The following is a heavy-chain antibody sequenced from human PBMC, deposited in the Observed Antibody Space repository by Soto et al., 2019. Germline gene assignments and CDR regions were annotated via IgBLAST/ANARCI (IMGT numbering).Heavy chain of an antibody. J-gene: IGHJ4*02. CDR1: GGSISSGGYY. Sequence: QVQLQESGPGLVKPSQTLSLTCTVSGGSISSGGYYWSWIRQHPGKGLEWIGYIYYSGSTDYNPSLKSRVIISVDTSKNQFSRKLSSVTAADTAVYYCARHVRGSTQSFDYWGQGTLVTVSS. V-gene: IGHV4-31*03. CDR3: ARHVRGSTQSFDY. D-gene: IGHD3-10*02. CDR2: IYYSGST.